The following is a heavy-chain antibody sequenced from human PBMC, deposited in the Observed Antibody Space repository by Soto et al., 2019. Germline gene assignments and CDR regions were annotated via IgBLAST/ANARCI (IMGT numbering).Heavy chain of an antibody. V-gene: IGHV3-53*01. D-gene: IGHD3-22*01. CDR2: IYSGGST. J-gene: IGHJ4*02. CDR1: GFTVSSNY. CDR3: ARSLTPDYYDSSGYPPALDY. Sequence: VGSLRLSCAASGFTVSSNYMSWVRQAPGKGLEWVSVIYSGGSTYYADSVKGRFTISRDNSKNTLYLQMNSLRAEDTAVYYCARSLTPDYYDSSGYPPALDYWGQGTLVTVSS.